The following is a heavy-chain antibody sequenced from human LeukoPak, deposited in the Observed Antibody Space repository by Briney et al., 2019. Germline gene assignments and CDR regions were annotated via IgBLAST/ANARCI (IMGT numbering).Heavy chain of an antibody. CDR2: INHSGST. J-gene: IGHJ6*02. CDR3: ARDKGNDYYDSSGYYFPRHYYGMDV. D-gene: IGHD3-22*01. CDR1: GGSFSGYY. V-gene: IGHV4-34*01. Sequence: SETLSLTCAVYGGSFSGYYWSWIRQPPGKGLEWIGEINHSGSTNYNPSLKSRVTISVDTSKNQFSLKLSSVTAADTAVYYCARDKGNDYYDSSGYYFPRHYYGMDVWGQGTTVTVSS.